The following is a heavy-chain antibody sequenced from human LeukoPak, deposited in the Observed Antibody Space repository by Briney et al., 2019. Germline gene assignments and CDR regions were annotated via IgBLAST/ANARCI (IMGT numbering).Heavy chain of an antibody. CDR1: GFTFSSYG. Sequence: GGSLRLSCAASGFTFSSYGMHWVRQAPGKGLEWVAVIWYDGSNKYYADSVKGRCTISRDNSKNTLYLQMNSLRAEDTAVYYCARSRDDYGDYEGYYFDYWGQGTLVTVSS. CDR2: IWYDGSNK. CDR3: ARSRDDYGDYEGYYFDY. D-gene: IGHD4-17*01. J-gene: IGHJ4*02. V-gene: IGHV3-33*01.